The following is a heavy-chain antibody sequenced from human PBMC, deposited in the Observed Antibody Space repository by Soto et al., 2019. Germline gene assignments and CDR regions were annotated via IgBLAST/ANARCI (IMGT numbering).Heavy chain of an antibody. CDR1: GYTFTHYY. Sequence: SVKVSCKASGYTFTHYYIHWVRQAPGQGLEWMGGIIPRSATSNYAQKFQGRVTITADESTSTAYMELSSLRSEDTAVYYCAREGLVLVPTTVNSDYYYYAMDVWGQGTTVTVSS. J-gene: IGHJ6*02. CDR2: IIPRSATS. D-gene: IGHD2-2*01. CDR3: AREGLVLVPTTVNSDYYYYAMDV. V-gene: IGHV1-69*13.